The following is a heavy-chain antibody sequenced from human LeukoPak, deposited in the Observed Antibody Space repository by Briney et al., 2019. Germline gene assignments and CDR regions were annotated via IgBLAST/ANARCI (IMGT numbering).Heavy chain of an antibody. V-gene: IGHV4-34*01. D-gene: IGHD4-17*01. J-gene: IGHJ6*02. CDR2: INHSGST. CDR3: ARGRLRGYYYYYGMDV. CDR1: GGSFSGYY. Sequence: KPSETLSLTCAVYGGSFSGYYWSWIRQPPGKGLEWIGEINHSGSTNYNPSLKSRVTISVDTSKNQFSLKLSSVTAADTAVYYCARGRLRGYYYYYGMDVWGQGTTVTVSS.